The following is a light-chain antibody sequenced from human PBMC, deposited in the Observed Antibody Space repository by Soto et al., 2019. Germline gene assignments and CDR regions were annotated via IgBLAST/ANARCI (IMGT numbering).Light chain of an antibody. Sequence: ELVMTQSPATLSVSPGERATLSCRASQSVSSNLAWYQQKPGQAPRLLIYGASTRATGIPARFSGSGSGTEFTLTISSLQSEDFAVYYCQQYNNWPPPFGQGTRLEIK. CDR1: QSVSSN. J-gene: IGKJ5*01. V-gene: IGKV3-15*01. CDR3: QQYNNWPPP. CDR2: GAS.